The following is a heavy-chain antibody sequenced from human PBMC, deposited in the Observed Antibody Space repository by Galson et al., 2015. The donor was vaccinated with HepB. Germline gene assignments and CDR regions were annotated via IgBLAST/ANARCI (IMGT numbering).Heavy chain of an antibody. CDR2: ISYDGSNK. V-gene: IGHV3-30-3*01. J-gene: IGHJ4*02. D-gene: IGHD3-3*01. CDR1: GFTFSSYA. CDR3: ARDRSYDFWSGPGPFDY. Sequence: SLRLSCAASGFTFSSYAMHWVRQAPGKGLEWVAVISYDGSNKYYADSVKGRFTISRDNSKNTLYLQMNSLRAEDTAVYYCARDRSYDFWSGPGPFDYWGQGTLVTVSS.